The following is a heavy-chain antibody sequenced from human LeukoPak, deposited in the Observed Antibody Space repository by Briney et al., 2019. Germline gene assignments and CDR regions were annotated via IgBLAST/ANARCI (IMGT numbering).Heavy chain of an antibody. CDR1: GGSISTYY. V-gene: IGHV4-59*08. Sequence: SETLSLTCTVSGGSISTYYWTWIRQPPGKGLEWIGYIYYSGSTNYNPSLKSRVTISVDTSKNQFSLKLSSVTAADTAVYYCARGGAVTTYYYYYMDVWGKGTTVTISS. CDR2: IYYSGST. CDR3: ARGGAVTTYYYYYMDV. D-gene: IGHD4-17*01. J-gene: IGHJ6*03.